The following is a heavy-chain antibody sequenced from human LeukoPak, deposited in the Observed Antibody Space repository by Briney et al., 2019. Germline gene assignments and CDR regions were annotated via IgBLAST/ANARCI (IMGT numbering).Heavy chain of an antibody. CDR3: ARVEKLRYFDWGNLSYYYYYYMDV. V-gene: IGHV3-7*01. Sequence: GRSLRLSCAAAGFTFSSYWMSWVRQAPGKGLEWVANIKQDGSEKYYVDSVKGRFTISRDNAKNSLYLQMNSLRAEDTAVYYCARVEKLRYFDWGNLSYYYYYYMDVWGKGTTVTISS. J-gene: IGHJ6*03. D-gene: IGHD3-9*01. CDR1: GFTFSSYW. CDR2: IKQDGSEK.